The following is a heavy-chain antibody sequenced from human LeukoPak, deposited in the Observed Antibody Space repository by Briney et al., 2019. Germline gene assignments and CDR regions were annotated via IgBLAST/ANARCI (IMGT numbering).Heavy chain of an antibody. CDR1: GGAFRGYY. J-gene: IGHJ4*02. V-gene: IGHV4-34*01. D-gene: IGHD3-10*01. CDR3: ARAGYGSGSYYISFDY. Sequence: SETKSLTCAVYGGAFRGYYWSWIRQPPGKGLEWIGEINHSGSTNYNPSLKSRVTISVDTSKNQFSLKLSSVTAADTAVYYCARAGYGSGSYYISFDYWGQGTLVTVSS. CDR2: INHSGST.